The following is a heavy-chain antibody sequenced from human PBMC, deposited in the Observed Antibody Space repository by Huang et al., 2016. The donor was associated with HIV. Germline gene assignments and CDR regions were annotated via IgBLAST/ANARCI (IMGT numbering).Heavy chain of an antibody. J-gene: IGHJ6*02. CDR3: ATKTGAMDI. Sequence: VESGGRLVQPGGYIRLSCVGSTFTFGAYWMSWVRQTPGKGLEWVANIRKDESEKYYVDSVKGRFNISRDNAKKVLFLEMNNVTVEDTATYYCATKTGAMDIWGQGTTVTVS. CDR1: TFTFGAYW. CDR2: IRKDESEK. V-gene: IGHV3-7*03. D-gene: IGHD1-7*01.